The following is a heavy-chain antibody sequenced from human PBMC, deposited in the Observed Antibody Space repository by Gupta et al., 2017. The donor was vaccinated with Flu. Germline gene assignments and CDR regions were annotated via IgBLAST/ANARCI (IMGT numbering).Heavy chain of an antibody. Sequence: EVQLVESGGGLVQPGGSLKLSCAASGFIFSGSSMHWVRQASGKGLEWVGRIRSAANSYATTYAASVKGRFTISRDDSKNTAYLQMNSLKTEDTAVYYCTRRGYSGNSGVDFWGQGTLVTVSS. CDR1: GFIFSGSS. CDR2: IRSAANSYAT. J-gene: IGHJ4*02. V-gene: IGHV3-73*02. D-gene: IGHD4-23*01. CDR3: TRRGYSGNSGVDF.